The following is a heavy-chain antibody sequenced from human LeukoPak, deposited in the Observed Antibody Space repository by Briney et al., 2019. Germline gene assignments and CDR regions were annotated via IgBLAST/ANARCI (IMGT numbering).Heavy chain of an antibody. CDR3: ARMSEVLDSSGYYSARYYYYMDV. J-gene: IGHJ6*03. V-gene: IGHV4-4*02. D-gene: IGHD3-22*01. CDR2: IYHSGST. CDR1: GGSISSSNW. Sequence: SGTLSLTWAVSGGSISSSNWWSWVRQPPGKGLEWIGEIYHSGSTNYNPSLKSRVTISVDKSKNQFSLKLSSVTAADTAVYYCARMSEVLDSSGYYSARYYYYMDVWGKGTTVTVSS.